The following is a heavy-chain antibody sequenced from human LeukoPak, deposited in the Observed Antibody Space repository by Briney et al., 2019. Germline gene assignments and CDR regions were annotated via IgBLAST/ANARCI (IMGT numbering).Heavy chain of an antibody. V-gene: IGHV4-34*01. J-gene: IGHJ5*02. CDR1: GGSFSGYY. CDR3: ARARWGAPVDP. CDR2: INHSGST. Sequence: SETLSLTCAVYGGSFSGYYWSWIRQPPGKGLEWIWEINHSGSTNYNPSLKSRVTISVDTSKNQFSLKLSSVTAADTAVYYCARARWGAPVDPWGQGTLVTVSS. D-gene: IGHD1-26*01.